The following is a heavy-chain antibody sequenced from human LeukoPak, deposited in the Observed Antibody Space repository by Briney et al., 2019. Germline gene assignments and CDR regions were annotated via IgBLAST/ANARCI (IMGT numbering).Heavy chain of an antibody. Sequence: SETLSLTCTVSGYSISSGYYWGWIRQSPGKGLEWIGSIYHSGSTYYNPSLKSRVTISVDTSKNQFSLKLSSVTAADTAVYYCASSDTAMVNGFDYWGQGTLVTVSS. J-gene: IGHJ4*02. CDR3: ASSDTAMVNGFDY. V-gene: IGHV4-38-2*02. D-gene: IGHD5-18*01. CDR2: IYHSGST. CDR1: GYSISSGYY.